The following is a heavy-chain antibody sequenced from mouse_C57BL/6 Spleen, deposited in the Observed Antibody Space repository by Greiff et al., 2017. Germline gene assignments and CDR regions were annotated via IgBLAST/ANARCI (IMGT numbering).Heavy chain of an antibody. Sequence: EVQLQQSGPELVKPGASVKIPCTASGYTFTDYNMAWVKQIHGKSLEWIGDINPNNGGTIYNQKFKGKATLTVDKSSSTAYMELRSLTSEDTAVYYCARRGVYDGDYAGAMDYWGQGTSVTVSS. CDR3: ARRGVYDGDYAGAMDY. V-gene: IGHV1-18*01. J-gene: IGHJ4*01. CDR1: GYTFTDYN. D-gene: IGHD2-3*01. CDR2: INPNNGGT.